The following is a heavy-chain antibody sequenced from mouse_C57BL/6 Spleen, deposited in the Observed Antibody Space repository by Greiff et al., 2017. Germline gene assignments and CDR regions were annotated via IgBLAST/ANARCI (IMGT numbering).Heavy chain of an antibody. V-gene: IGHV1-15*01. J-gene: IGHJ4*01. CDR1: GYTFTDYE. Sequence: QVQLQQSGAELVRPGASVTLSCKASGYTFTDYEMHWVKQTPVHGLEWIGAIDPETGGTAYNQKFKGKAILTADKSSSTAYMELRSLTSEDSAVYYCTRNYGSSYRGAMDYWGQGTSVTVSS. CDR3: TRNYGSSYRGAMDY. D-gene: IGHD1-1*01. CDR2: IDPETGGT.